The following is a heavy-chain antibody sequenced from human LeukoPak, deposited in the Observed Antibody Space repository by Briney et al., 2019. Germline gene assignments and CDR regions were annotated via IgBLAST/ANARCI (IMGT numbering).Heavy chain of an antibody. J-gene: IGHJ4*02. CDR2: INSSGGST. Sequence: ASVKVSRKASGYTFTSYYMHWVPQAPGPGLEWMGIINSSGGSTSYAQKFQRRVTMTRDTSTSTAYMELSSLRSEDTAVYCCASLYGDYGGADYWGQGTLVTVSA. CDR3: ASLYGDYGGADY. CDR1: GYTFTSYY. D-gene: IGHD4-17*01. V-gene: IGHV1-46*01.